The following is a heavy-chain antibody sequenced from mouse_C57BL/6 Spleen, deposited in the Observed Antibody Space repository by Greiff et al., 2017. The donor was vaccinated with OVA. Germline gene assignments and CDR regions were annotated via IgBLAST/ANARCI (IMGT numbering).Heavy chain of an antibody. Sequence: QVTLKESGPGILQPSQTLSLTCSFSGFSLSTSGMGVSWIRQPSGKGLEWLAHIYWDDDKRYNPSLKSRLTISKDTSRNQVFLKITSVDTADTATYYCARREGTTGFAYWGQGTLVTVSA. CDR3: ARREGTTGFAY. V-gene: IGHV8-12*01. CDR2: IYWDDDK. J-gene: IGHJ3*01. D-gene: IGHD1-1*01. CDR1: GFSLSTSGMG.